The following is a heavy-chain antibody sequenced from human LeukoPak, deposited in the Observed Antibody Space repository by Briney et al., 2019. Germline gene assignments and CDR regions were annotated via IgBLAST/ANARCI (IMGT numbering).Heavy chain of an antibody. V-gene: IGHV3-64D*09. Sequence: GGSLRLSCSASGLTFSSYAMHWVRQAPGKGLEYVSAISSNGGSTYYADSVKGRFTISRDNSKNTLYLQMSSLRAEDTAVYYCVKANWGGAFDIWGQGTMVTVSS. CDR1: GLTFSSYA. D-gene: IGHD7-27*01. J-gene: IGHJ3*02. CDR3: VKANWGGAFDI. CDR2: ISSNGGST.